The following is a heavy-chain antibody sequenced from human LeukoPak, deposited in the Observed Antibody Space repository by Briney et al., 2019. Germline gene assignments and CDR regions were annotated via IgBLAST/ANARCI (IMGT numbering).Heavy chain of an antibody. CDR1: GFTISSYA. J-gene: IGHJ5*02. V-gene: IGHV3-23*01. Sequence: GGSLRLSCAASGFTISSYAMNWVRQAPGKGLEWVSGISGGDAITYYADSVKGRFTISRDNSKNTLYLQMNSLRVEDTALYYCVKDVVIVPTAWFYPWGQGTLVTVSS. CDR3: VKDVVIVPTAWFYP. D-gene: IGHD2/OR15-2a*01. CDR2: ISGGDAIT.